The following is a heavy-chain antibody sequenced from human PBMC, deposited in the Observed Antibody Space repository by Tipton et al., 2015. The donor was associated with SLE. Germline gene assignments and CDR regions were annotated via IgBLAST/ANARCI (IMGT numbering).Heavy chain of an antibody. V-gene: IGHV4-61*01. J-gene: IGHJ4*02. CDR3: ARGRDFWSGYPNAFFDY. CDR2: IFYSGST. CDR1: GGSISSSSYY. D-gene: IGHD3-3*01. Sequence: TLSLTCTVSGGSISSSSYYWSWIRQPPGKGLEWIGYIFYSGSTNYNPSLKSRVTISVDTSKNQFSLKLSSVTAADTALYYCARGRDFWSGYPNAFFDYWGQRTLVTVSS.